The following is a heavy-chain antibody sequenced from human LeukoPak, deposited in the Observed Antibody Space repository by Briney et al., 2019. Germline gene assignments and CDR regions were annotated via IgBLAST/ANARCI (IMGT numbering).Heavy chain of an antibody. D-gene: IGHD3-10*01. J-gene: IGHJ4*02. CDR3: AKSDYYGASDY. V-gene: IGHV4-4*07. CDR2: IYISGST. Sequence: SETLSLTCTVSGGSISSYYWSWIRQPAGKGVEWIGRIYISGSTNYNPSLKSRVTMSVDTSKNQFSLKLTSVTAADTAIYYCAKSDYYGASDYWGQGTLVTVSS. CDR1: GGSISSYY.